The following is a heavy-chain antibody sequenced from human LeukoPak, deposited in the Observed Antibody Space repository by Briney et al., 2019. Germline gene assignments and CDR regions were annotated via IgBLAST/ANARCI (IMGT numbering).Heavy chain of an antibody. CDR2: ISGSGGST. D-gene: IGHD6-6*01. V-gene: IGHV3-23*01. CDR3: AKEIGEYSSSSLDY. CDR1: GFTFSSYA. J-gene: IGHJ4*02. Sequence: PGGSLRLSCAASGFTFSSYAMSWVRQAPGKGLEWVSTISGSGGSTYYADSVKGRFTISRDNSKNTLFLQMNSLRAEDTAVYYCAKEIGEYSSSSLDYWGQGTLVTVSS.